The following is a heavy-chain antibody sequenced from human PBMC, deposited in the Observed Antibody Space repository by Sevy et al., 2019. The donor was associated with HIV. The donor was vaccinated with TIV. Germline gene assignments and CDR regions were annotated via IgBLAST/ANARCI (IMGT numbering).Heavy chain of an antibody. D-gene: IGHD1-1*01. J-gene: IGHJ4*02. CDR1: GFTFSSYR. V-gene: IGHV3-21*01. CDR2: ISSTSAYI. CDR3: ASAVLEISTWRSDY. Sequence: GGSLRLSCAASGFTFSSYRMTWVRQAPGKGLEWVSCISSTSAYINYADSVKGRFTISRDNAKNLLYLQMDSLGAEDTAVYYCASAVLEISTWRSDYWGQGTLVTVSS.